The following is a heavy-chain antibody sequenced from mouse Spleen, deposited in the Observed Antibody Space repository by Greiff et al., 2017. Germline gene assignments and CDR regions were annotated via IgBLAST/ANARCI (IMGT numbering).Heavy chain of an antibody. D-gene: IGHD2-13*01. V-gene: IGHV2-2*01. CDR2: IWSGGST. J-gene: IGHJ4*01. Sequence: QVTLKVSGPGLVQPSQSLSITCTVSGFSLTSYGVHWVRQSPGKGLEWLGVIWSGGSTDYNAAFISRLSISKDNSKSQVFFKMNSLQADDTAIYYCARIDYGDYPYAMDYWGQGTSVTVSS. CDR3: ARIDYGDYPYAMDY. CDR1: GFSLTSYG.